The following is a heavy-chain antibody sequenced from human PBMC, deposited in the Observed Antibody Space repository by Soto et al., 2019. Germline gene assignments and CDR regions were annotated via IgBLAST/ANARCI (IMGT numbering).Heavy chain of an antibody. V-gene: IGHV3-23*01. CDR1: GFTFSSYA. J-gene: IGHJ4*02. Sequence: EVHLLESGGGLVQPGGSLRLSCAASGFTFSSYAMTWVRQAPGKGLEWVSTISGSGGSTYYADSVKGRFTFSRDNSKNTLFLQMNSLRAGDTAVYYCAKDADRDCTNGVCPESDYWGQGTLVTVSS. CDR2: ISGSGGST. CDR3: AKDADRDCTNGVCPESDY. D-gene: IGHD2-8*01.